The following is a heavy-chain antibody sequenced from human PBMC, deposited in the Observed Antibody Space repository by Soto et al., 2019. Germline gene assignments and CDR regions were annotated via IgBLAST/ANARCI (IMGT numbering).Heavy chain of an antibody. D-gene: IGHD1-7*01. Sequence: VSLTCAVSCGSFTSNNWLTWVRQPPGQGLEWIGEIYRTGSTNYNPSLKSRVTISLDKSENQFSLKVTSLTAADTAVYYCASRDPGTSVDYWGQGTLVTVSS. CDR1: CGSFTSNNW. V-gene: IGHV4-4*02. CDR2: IYRTGST. CDR3: ASRDPGTSVDY. J-gene: IGHJ4*02.